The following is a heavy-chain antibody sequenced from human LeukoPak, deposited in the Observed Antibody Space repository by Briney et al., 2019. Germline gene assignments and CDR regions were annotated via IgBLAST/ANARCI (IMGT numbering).Heavy chain of an antibody. V-gene: IGHV3-66*01. CDR1: GFXVSSNY. D-gene: IGHD6-19*01. J-gene: IGHJ4*02. Sequence: GGSLRLSCAASGFXVSSNYINWVRQAPGKGLEWLSVLYSDGSIYYADSVKGRFTISRDNSKNTLYLQMNSLRAEDTAVYYCATEPGIAVAGSGYWGQGTLVTVSS. CDR3: ATEPGIAVAGSGY. CDR2: LYSDGSI.